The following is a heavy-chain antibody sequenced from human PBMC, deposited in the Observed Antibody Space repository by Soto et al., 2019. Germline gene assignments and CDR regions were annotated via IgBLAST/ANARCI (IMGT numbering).Heavy chain of an antibody. CDR2: TNHSGST. J-gene: IGHJ4*02. CDR3: ARLAPDVVAYDY. Sequence: PSETLSLTCAVYGGSFSGYYWSWIRQPPGKGLEWIGETNHSGSTNYNPSLKSRVTISVDTSKNQFSLKLSSVTAADTAVYYCARLAPDVVAYDYWGQGTLVTVSS. D-gene: IGHD2-15*01. V-gene: IGHV4-34*01. CDR1: GGSFSGYY.